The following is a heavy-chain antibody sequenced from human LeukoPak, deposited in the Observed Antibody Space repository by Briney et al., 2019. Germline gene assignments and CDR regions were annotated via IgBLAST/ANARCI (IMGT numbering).Heavy chain of an antibody. D-gene: IGHD2-2*01. CDR2: IIPIFGTA. CDR3: AREYQLLSPGRRDYYYDY. V-gene: IGHV1-69*01. J-gene: IGHJ4*02. Sequence: SVKVSCKASGGTFSSYAISWVRQAPGQGLEWMGGIIPIFGTANYAQKFQGRVTITADESTSTAYMELSSLRSEDTAVYYCAREYQLLSPGRRDYYYDYWGQGTLVTVSS. CDR1: GGTFSSYA.